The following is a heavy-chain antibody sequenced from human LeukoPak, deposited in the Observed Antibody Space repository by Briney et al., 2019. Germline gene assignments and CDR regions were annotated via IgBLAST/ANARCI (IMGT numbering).Heavy chain of an antibody. CDR2: ISYDGSNK. CDR3: ARVKSVGELPPDY. CDR1: GFTFDDYA. V-gene: IGHV3-30*04. Sequence: PGGSLRLSCAASGFTFDDYAMHWVRQAPGKGLEWVAVISYDGSNKYYADSVKGRFTISRDNSKNTLYLQMNSLRAEDTAVYYCARVKSVGELPPDYWGQGTLVTVSS. J-gene: IGHJ4*02. D-gene: IGHD3-10*01.